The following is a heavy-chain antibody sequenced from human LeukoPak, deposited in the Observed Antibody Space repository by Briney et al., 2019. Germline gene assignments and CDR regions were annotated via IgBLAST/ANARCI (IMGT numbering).Heavy chain of an antibody. CDR3: ARGAYDYVWGSYRYFVAFDI. V-gene: IGHV1-2*02. CDR1: GYTFTGYY. Sequence: GASAKVSCKASGYTFTGYYMHWVRQAPGQGLEWMGWINPNSGGTNYAQKFQGRVTMTRDTSISTAYMELSRLRSDDTAVYYCARGAYDYVWGSYRYFVAFDIWGQGTMVTVSS. J-gene: IGHJ3*02. D-gene: IGHD3-16*02. CDR2: INPNSGGT.